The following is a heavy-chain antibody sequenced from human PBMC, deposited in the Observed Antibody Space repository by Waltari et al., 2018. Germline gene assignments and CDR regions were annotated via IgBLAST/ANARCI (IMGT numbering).Heavy chain of an antibody. Sequence: EVRLVESGGNLIPPGESLGLSWAASGFTVRSNVPSWVRQAPGKGLEWVSIIYSGGNTYHAGSVKGRFTISRDNYKNIVYLEMNSLSAEDTAVYYCAKQSPSYTSGWYPLESWGPGTLVTVSP. CDR2: IYSGGNT. V-gene: IGHV3-53*01. J-gene: IGHJ4*02. CDR1: GFTVRSNV. D-gene: IGHD6-13*01. CDR3: AKQSPSYTSGWYPLES.